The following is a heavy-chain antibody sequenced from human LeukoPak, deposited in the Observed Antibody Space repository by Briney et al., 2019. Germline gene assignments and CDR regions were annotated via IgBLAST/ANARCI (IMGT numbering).Heavy chain of an antibody. D-gene: IGHD2-2*01. CDR3: ASGGIVVVPAAHDAFDI. CDR2: INPDNGRT. Sequence: ASVKVSCKASGYSFTTYGISWVRQAPGQGLEWMGWINPDNGRTKYVERFQDRVTMTTDTSTSTAYMELRSLRSDDTAVYYCASGGIVVVPAAHDAFDIWGQGTMVTVSS. V-gene: IGHV1-18*01. CDR1: GYSFTTYG. J-gene: IGHJ3*02.